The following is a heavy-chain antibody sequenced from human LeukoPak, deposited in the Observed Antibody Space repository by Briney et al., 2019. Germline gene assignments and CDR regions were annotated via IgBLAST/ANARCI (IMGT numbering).Heavy chain of an antibody. V-gene: IGHV5-51*01. CDR3: ARPQEYYPYYYAMDV. Sequence: GESLKISCKGSGHSFSSYWIAWVRQMPGKGLEWMGVIYAGDSDTRYGPSFQGQVTISADRSISTAYLQWSSLKASDTAMYYCARPQEYYPYYYAMDVWGQGTTVTVSS. CDR1: GHSFSSYW. D-gene: IGHD2/OR15-2a*01. J-gene: IGHJ6*02. CDR2: IYAGDSDT.